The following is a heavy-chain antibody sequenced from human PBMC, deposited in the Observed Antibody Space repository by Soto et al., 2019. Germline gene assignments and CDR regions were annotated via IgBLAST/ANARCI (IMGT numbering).Heavy chain of an antibody. CDR3: ANVCGGYCHNGMGV. V-gene: IGHV4-31*03. D-gene: IGHD2-21*01. J-gene: IGHJ6*02. CDR2: IYYSGST. CDR1: GGSINSGGYY. Sequence: QVQLQESGPGLVKPSQTLSLTCTVSGGSINSGGYYWSWIRQHPGKGLEWIGYIYYSGSTYSNPPLKVRVTISVDPSKNPFSLKLRSVTAAPTAMYYCANVCGGYCHNGMGVWGQGSTVTVPS.